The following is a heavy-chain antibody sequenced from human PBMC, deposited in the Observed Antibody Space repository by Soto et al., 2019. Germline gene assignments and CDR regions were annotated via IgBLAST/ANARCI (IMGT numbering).Heavy chain of an antibody. CDR1: GGTFNTYA. J-gene: IGHJ4*02. V-gene: IGHV1-69*19. Sequence: QVQLVQSGAEMKKPGSSVKVSCQSSGGTFNTYAMNWVRQAPGQGPEWMGDISTMFGAANYAPKFQGRVTITADESTGTSYVKLSSLTSEDTALYFCAREVQVHTPAFVYWGQGTLVTVSS. D-gene: IGHD3-10*01. CDR3: AREVQVHTPAFVY. CDR2: ISTMFGAA.